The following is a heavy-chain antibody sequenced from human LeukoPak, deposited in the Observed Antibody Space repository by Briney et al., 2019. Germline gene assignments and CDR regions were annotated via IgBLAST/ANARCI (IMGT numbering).Heavy chain of an antibody. V-gene: IGHV4-34*01. CDR1: GGSFSGYY. D-gene: IGHD6-13*01. J-gene: IGHJ3*02. CDR2: INHSGST. Sequence: SSETLSLTCAVYGGSFSGYYWSWIRQPPGKGLEWIGEINHSGSTNYNPSLKSRVTISVDTSKNQFSLKLSSVTAADTAVYYCARRIKDSTGAFDIWGQGTMVTVSS. CDR3: ARRIKDSTGAFDI.